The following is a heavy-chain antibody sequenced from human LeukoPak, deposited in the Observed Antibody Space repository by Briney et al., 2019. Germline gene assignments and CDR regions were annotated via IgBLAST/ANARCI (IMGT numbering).Heavy chain of an antibody. CDR2: IYSGGST. V-gene: IGHV3-53*01. CDR1: GFTVSSNY. Sequence: GGSLRLSCAASGFTVSSNYMSWVRQAPGKGLEWVSVIYSGGSTYYADSVKGRFTISRDNPKNTLYLQMNSLRAEDTAVYYCARDMDSSGWRLYGMDVWGQGTTVTVSS. CDR3: ARDMDSSGWRLYGMDV. D-gene: IGHD6-19*01. J-gene: IGHJ6*02.